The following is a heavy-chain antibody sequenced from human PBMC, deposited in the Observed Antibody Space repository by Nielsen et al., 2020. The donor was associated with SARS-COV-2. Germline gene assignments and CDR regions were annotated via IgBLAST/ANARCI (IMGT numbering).Heavy chain of an antibody. Sequence: SETLSLTCTVSGGSISSYYWSWIRQPPGKGLEWIGYIYYSGSTNYNPSLKSRVTISVDTSKNQFSLKLSSVTAADTAVYYCARYFGTYYYDSSGYDAFDIWGQGIMVTVSS. CDR3: ARYFGTYYYDSSGYDAFDI. J-gene: IGHJ3*02. CDR2: IYYSGST. V-gene: IGHV4-59*13. D-gene: IGHD3-22*01. CDR1: GGSISSYY.